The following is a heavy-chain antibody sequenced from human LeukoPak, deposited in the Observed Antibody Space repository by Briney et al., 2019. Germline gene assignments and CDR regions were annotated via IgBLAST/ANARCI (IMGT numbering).Heavy chain of an antibody. J-gene: IGHJ5*02. V-gene: IGHV1-8*01. Sequence: ASVKVSCKASGYTFTSYDINWVRQATGQGLEWMGWMNPNSGNTGYAQKFQGRVAMTRNTSISTAYMELSSLRSEDTAVHYCARSRGYDFWSGYHHWFDPWGQGTLVTVSS. CDR1: GYTFTSYD. D-gene: IGHD3-3*01. CDR2: MNPNSGNT. CDR3: ARSRGYDFWSGYHHWFDP.